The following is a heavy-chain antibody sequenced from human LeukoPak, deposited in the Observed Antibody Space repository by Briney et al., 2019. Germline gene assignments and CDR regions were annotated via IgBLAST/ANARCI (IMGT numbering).Heavy chain of an antibody. V-gene: IGHV3-23*01. CDR1: GFTFSSYA. Sequence: GGSLRLSCAASGFTFSSYAMTWVRQAPGKGLEWVSAISGSGGSTYYADSVKGRFTISRDNSKNTLYLQMNSLRAEDTAVYYCAKEVFRYGYHGLDGWGQGTTVTVSS. J-gene: IGHJ6*02. CDR3: AKEVFRYGYHGLDG. D-gene: IGHD2-15*01. CDR2: ISGSGGST.